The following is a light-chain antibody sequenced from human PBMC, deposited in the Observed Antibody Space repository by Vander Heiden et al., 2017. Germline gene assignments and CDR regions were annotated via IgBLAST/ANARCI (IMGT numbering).Light chain of an antibody. CDR1: KLGDKY. CDR3: QAWDSNTAV. V-gene: IGLV3-1*01. CDR2: QDN. Sequence: SSDLTPPPSLSVSPAQTATITCSGHKLGDKYTSWYQQKPGQSPLLVIYQDNKRPSGIPERFSASSSGNTATLTVSETQPLDAADYFCQAWDSNTAVFGGGTKLTVL. J-gene: IGLJ2*01.